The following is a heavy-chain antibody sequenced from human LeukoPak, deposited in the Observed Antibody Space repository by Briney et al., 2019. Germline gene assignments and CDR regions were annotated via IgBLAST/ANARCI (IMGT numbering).Heavy chain of an antibody. Sequence: LRLSCAASGFTFSSYGMHWVRQAPGKGLEWIGTIYYSGSTYYNPSLKSRVTISVDTSKNQFSLKVTSVTAADTAVHYCARELRRDGYNSNYYYYGMDVWGQGTTVTVSS. J-gene: IGHJ6*02. CDR2: IYYSGST. V-gene: IGHV4-39*02. CDR1: GFTFSSYG. D-gene: IGHD5-24*01. CDR3: ARELRRDGYNSNYYYYGMDV.